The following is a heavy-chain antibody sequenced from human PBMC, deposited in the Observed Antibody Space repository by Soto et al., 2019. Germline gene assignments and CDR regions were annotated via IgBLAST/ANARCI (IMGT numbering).Heavy chain of an antibody. V-gene: IGHV3-11*06. CDR2: LSGRSRYI. Sequence: GGSLRLSCAASGFTFSESCMIWIRQAQGKGLEWVSYLSGRSRYINYADSVKGRFSISRDNAKNSLYLQMNSLRAEDTAMYFWAKGDNMAAAVDYWGQGAQVTVSS. J-gene: IGHJ4*02. CDR3: AKGDNMAAAVDY. CDR1: GFTFSESC. D-gene: IGHD2-15*01.